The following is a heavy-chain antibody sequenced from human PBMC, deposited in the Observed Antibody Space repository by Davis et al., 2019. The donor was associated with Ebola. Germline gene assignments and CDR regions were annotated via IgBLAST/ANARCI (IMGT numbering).Heavy chain of an antibody. D-gene: IGHD5-12*01. Sequence: PSETLSLTCTVSGGSISSYYWSWIRQPPGKGLEWIGEINHSGITNYNPSLKSRVTISVDTSKNQFSLKLNSVTVADTAVYYCARGLFRGFSGYAEDWGQGTPVTVSS. V-gene: IGHV4-34*01. J-gene: IGHJ4*02. CDR2: INHSGIT. CDR1: GGSISSYY. CDR3: ARGLFRGFSGYAED.